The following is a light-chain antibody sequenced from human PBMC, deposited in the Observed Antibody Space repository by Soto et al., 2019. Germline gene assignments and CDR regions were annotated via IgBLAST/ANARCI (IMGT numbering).Light chain of an antibody. CDR2: AAS. Sequence: EIVLTQSPGTLSLSPGEGGTLSCRASQSISSSYLAWYQQKPGQSPRLLIYAASSRATGIPDRFSGSGSGTDFTLTISRLEPDDFAVYYCQLYGGSHMFSFGQGTKLEIK. CDR3: QLYGGSHMFS. CDR1: QSISSSY. V-gene: IGKV3-20*01. J-gene: IGKJ2*01.